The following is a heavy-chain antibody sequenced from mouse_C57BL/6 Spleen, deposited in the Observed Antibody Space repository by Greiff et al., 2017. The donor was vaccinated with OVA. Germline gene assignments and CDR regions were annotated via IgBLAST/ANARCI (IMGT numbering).Heavy chain of an antibody. CDR1: GYSITSGYY. D-gene: IGHD2-3*01. CDR3: ARCYDGYYGGYFDV. Sequence: EVQLQESGPGLVKPSQSLSLTCSVTGYSITSGYYWNWIRQFPGNKLEWMGYISYDGSNNYNPSLKNRISITRDTSKNQFFLKLNSVTTEDTATYYCARCYDGYYGGYFDVWGTGTTVTVSS. J-gene: IGHJ1*03. CDR2: ISYDGSN. V-gene: IGHV3-6*01.